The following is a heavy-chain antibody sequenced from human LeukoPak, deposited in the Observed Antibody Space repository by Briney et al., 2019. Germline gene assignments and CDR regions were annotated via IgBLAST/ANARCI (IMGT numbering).Heavy chain of an antibody. CDR3: ARSQYQLPYFDY. D-gene: IGHD2-2*01. Sequence: PSETLSLTCTVSGGSISSYYWSWIRQPPGKGLEWIGYIYYGGSTNYNPSLKSRVTISVDTSKNQFSLKLSSVTAADTAVYYCARSQYQLPYFDYWGQGTLVTVSS. CDR2: IYYGGST. V-gene: IGHV4-59*01. CDR1: GGSISSYY. J-gene: IGHJ4*02.